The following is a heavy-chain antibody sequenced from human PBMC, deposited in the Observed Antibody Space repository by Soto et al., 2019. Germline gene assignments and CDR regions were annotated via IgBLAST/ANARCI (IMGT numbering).Heavy chain of an antibody. CDR3: SRDGGMRPYYYYSMDV. CDR2: IIPIFGTA. CDR1: GGTFSSYA. V-gene: IGHV1-69*12. J-gene: IGHJ6*02. Sequence: QVQLVQSGAEVKKPGSSVKVSCKASGGTFSSYAISWVRQAPGQGLEWMGGIIPIFGTANYAQKFQGRVTITADESTSTAYMELSSLISEDTAVYDSSRDGGMRPYYYYSMDVWGQGTTVTVSS. D-gene: IGHD1-1*01.